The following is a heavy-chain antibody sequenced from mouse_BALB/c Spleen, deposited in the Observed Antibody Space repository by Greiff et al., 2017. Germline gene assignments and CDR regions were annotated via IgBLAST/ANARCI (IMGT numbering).Heavy chain of an antibody. CDR2: IWAGGST. CDR3: ARDYGNPWFAY. J-gene: IGHJ3*01. V-gene: IGHV2-9*02. D-gene: IGHD2-1*01. Sequence: QVQLKESGPGLVAPSQSLSITCTVSGFSLTSYGVHWVRQPPGMGLEWLGVIWAGGSTNYNSALMSRLSISKDNSKSQVFLKMNSLQTDDTAMYYCARDYGNPWFAYWGQGTLVTVSA. CDR1: GFSLTSYG.